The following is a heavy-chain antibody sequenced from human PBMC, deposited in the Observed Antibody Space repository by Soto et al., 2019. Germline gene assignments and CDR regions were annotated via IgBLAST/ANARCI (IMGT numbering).Heavy chain of an antibody. CDR2: IYYSGST. D-gene: IGHD1-7*01. CDR1: GGSISSGGYY. Sequence: LSLTCTVSGGSISSGGYYWSWIRQHPGKGLEWIGYIYYSGSTYYNPSLKSRVTISVDTSKNQFSLKLSSVTAADPAVYYCAREAGTTNWFDPWGQGTLVTVSS. V-gene: IGHV4-31*03. J-gene: IGHJ5*02. CDR3: AREAGTTNWFDP.